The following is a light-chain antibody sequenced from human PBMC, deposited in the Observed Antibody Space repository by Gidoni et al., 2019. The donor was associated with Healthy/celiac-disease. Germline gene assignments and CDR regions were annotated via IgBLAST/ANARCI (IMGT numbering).Light chain of an antibody. CDR2: WAS. CDR1: QSVLYRSNNQNY. V-gene: IGKV4-1*01. J-gene: IGKJ2*01. Sequence: DIVMTQSPDSLAVSLGERATINRKSSQSVLYRSNNQNYLAGYQQKPGQPPKLLIYWASTRESGVPDRFSGSGSGTDFTLTISSLQAEDVAVYYCQQYYSTPYTFGQGTKLEIK. CDR3: QQYYSTPYT.